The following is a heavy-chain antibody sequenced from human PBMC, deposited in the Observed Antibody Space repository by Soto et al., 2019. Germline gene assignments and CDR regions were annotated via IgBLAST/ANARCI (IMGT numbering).Heavy chain of an antibody. CDR3: AREPPSSWYRGSVRDV. Sequence: SVKVSCKASGGTFSSYAISWVRQAPGQGLEWMGGIIPIFGNANYAQKFQGRVTITADESTSTAYMELSSLRSEDTAVYYGAREPPSSWYRGSVRDVWGQGTTFTVSS. D-gene: IGHD6-13*01. CDR2: IIPIFGNA. V-gene: IGHV1-69*13. CDR1: GGTFSSYA. J-gene: IGHJ6*02.